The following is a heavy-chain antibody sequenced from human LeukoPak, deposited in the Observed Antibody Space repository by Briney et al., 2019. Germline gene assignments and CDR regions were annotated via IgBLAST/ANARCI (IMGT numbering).Heavy chain of an antibody. V-gene: IGHV1-2*02. CDR2: INPNSGGT. CDR1: GYTFTGYY. J-gene: IGHJ5*02. CDR3: ARADYDILTGYFYNWFDP. Sequence: ASVKVSCKASGYTFTGYYVHWVRQAPGQGLEWMGWINPNSGGTNYAQKFQGRVTMTRDTSISTAYMELSRLRSDDTAVYYCARADYDILTGYFYNWFDPWGQGTLVTVSS. D-gene: IGHD3-9*01.